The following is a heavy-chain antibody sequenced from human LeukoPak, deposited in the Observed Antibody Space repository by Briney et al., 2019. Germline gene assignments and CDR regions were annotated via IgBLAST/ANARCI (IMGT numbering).Heavy chain of an antibody. CDR3: ARDDGTHFFDY. CDR1: GFTFSSYA. CDR2: ISGSGDSR. J-gene: IGHJ4*02. V-gene: IGHV3-23*01. D-gene: IGHD1-26*01. Sequence: EGSLRLSCEASGFTFSSYAMSWVRQAPGKGLEWVSAISGSGDSRYYADSVRGRLTISRDNSKNTLYLQMNSLRIEDTAVYYCARDDGTHFFDYWGQGTLVTVSS.